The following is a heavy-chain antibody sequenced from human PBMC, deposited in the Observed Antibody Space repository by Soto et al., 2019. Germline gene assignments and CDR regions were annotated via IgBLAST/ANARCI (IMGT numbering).Heavy chain of an antibody. J-gene: IGHJ6*02. CDR2: IYSTGNT. Sequence: QLQLQESGPGLMKPSETLSLSCTVSGGSITSSSYWGWIRQPPGKGLEWIGSIYSTGNTYYNPSLKGRVTISADTSKNQFSLNLSSVTAADTAVYYCRSSSRYSTDVWGQGTTVYVSS. D-gene: IGHD6-13*01. CDR3: RSSSRYSTDV. V-gene: IGHV4-39*01. CDR1: GGSITSSSY.